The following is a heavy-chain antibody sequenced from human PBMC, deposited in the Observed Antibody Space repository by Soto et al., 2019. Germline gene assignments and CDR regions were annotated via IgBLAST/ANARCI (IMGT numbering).Heavy chain of an antibody. CDR2: IYKSTTT. V-gene: IGHV4-30-4*01. D-gene: IGHD2-15*01. CDR1: GDSISTVDYF. J-gene: IGHJ5*01. CDR3: AGGRYCLTGRCFPNWFDS. Sequence: QVHLLESGPGLVKPSQTLSLTCSVSGDSISTVDYFWAWIRQPPGQALEYIGYIYKSTTTYYNPSFESRVAISLETSKSQFSLKVTSVTAAATAVSFCAGGRYCLTGRCFPNWFDSWGQGTLVTVSS.